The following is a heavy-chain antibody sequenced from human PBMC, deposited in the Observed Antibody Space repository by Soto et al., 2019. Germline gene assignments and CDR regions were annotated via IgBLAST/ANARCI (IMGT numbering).Heavy chain of an antibody. CDR3: AREARYSYGYWGLDY. Sequence: ASVKVSCKTSGYTFTSYYMHWVRQAPGQGLEWMGIINPSGGSTSYAQKFQGRVTMTRDTSTSTVYMELSSLRSEDTAVYYCAREARYSYGYWGLDYWGQGTLVTVSS. J-gene: IGHJ4*02. D-gene: IGHD5-18*01. CDR1: GYTFTSYY. CDR2: INPSGGST. V-gene: IGHV1-46*01.